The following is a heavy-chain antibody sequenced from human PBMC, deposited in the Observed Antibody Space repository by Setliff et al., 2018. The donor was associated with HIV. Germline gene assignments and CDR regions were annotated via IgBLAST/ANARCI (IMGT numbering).Heavy chain of an antibody. Sequence: PSETLSLTCAVYGGSFSGYYWSWIRQPPGKGLEWIGEINHSGSTNYNMSLWSRVTISLDASRNQFSLELISVTAADTAVYYCARGPTPGIWYSGTFRYWYFDVWGRGTLVTVSS. CDR1: GGSFSGYY. CDR3: ARGPTPGIWYSGTFRYWYFDV. CDR2: INHSGST. J-gene: IGHJ2*01. V-gene: IGHV4-34*01. D-gene: IGHD1-26*01.